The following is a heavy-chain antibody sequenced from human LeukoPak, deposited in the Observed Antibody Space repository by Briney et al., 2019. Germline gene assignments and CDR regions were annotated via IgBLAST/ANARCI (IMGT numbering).Heavy chain of an antibody. Sequence: GASVKVSCKSSGYTFNGYYMHWVRQAPGQGLEWMGWINPNSGGTNYAQKFQGRVTMTRDTSISTAYMELSRLRSDDTAVYYCARDALDYYDSSKEGNLDYWGQGTLVTVSS. V-gene: IGHV1-2*02. CDR1: GYTFNGYY. CDR2: INPNSGGT. D-gene: IGHD3-22*01. CDR3: ARDALDYYDSSKEGNLDY. J-gene: IGHJ4*02.